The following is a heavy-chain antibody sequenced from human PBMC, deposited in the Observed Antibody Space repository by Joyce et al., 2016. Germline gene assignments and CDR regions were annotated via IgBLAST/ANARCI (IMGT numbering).Heavy chain of an antibody. CDR3: ASQPPKYYAMDV. Sequence: QVQLVQSGTEVKKPGSSVKVSCKASGGTFSGYAISWVRQAPGQGLGWMGGIIPIYATIYYAQKFQGRVTISADESTSTTYMELSSLRSEDTAVYFCASQPPKYYAMDVWGQGTTVTVSS. J-gene: IGHJ6*02. CDR1: GGTFSGYA. D-gene: IGHD1-14*01. V-gene: IGHV1-69*01. CDR2: IIPIYATI.